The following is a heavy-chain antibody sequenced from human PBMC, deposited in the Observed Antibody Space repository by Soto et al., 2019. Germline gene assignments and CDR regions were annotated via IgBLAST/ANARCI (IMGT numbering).Heavy chain of an antibody. Sequence: PSETLSLTCTESGGSISSYYWSWIRQPPGKGLEWIGYISYSGSTNYNPSLKSRVTISVDTSKNQFSLKLSSVTAADTAVYYCVRLGYYYDSSGYYSPYFQHWGQGTPGTV. J-gene: IGHJ1*01. CDR2: ISYSGST. CDR3: VRLGYYYDSSGYYSPYFQH. CDR1: GGSISSYY. V-gene: IGHV4-59*08. D-gene: IGHD3-22*01.